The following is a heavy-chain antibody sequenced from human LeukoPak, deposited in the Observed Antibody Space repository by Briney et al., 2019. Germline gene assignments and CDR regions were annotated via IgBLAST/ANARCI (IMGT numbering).Heavy chain of an antibody. V-gene: IGHV4-59*01. CDR3: ARDREHYDFWSGYQNWFDP. J-gene: IGHJ5*02. D-gene: IGHD3-3*01. Sequence: PSETLSLTCTVSGGSISSYYWSWIRQPPGKGLEWIGYIYYSGSTNYNPSLKSRVTISVDTSKNQFSLKLSSVTAADTAVYYCARDREHYDFWSGYQNWFDPWGQGTLVTVSS. CDR2: IYYSGST. CDR1: GGSISSYY.